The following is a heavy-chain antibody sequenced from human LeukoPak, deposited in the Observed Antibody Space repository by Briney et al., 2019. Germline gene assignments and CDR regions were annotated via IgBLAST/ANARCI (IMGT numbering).Heavy chain of an antibody. CDR2: MNPNSGNT. J-gene: IGHJ4*02. CDR3: VTSHYDSSGYYYGFDY. CDR1: GYTFTSYD. V-gene: IGHV1-8*03. D-gene: IGHD3-22*01. Sequence: ASVKVSCKASGYTFTSYDINWVRQATGQGLEWMGWMNPNSGNTGYAQKFQGRVTITADKSTSTAYMELSSLRSEDTAVYYCVTSHYDSSGYYYGFDYWGQGTLVTVSS.